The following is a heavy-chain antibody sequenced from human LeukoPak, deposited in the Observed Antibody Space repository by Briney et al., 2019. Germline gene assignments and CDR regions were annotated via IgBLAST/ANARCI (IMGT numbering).Heavy chain of an antibody. D-gene: IGHD6-13*01. Sequence: GGSLRLSCAASGFTFSSYAMHWVRQAPGKGLEWVAVISYDGSNKYYADSVKGRFTISRDNSKNTLYLQMNSLRAEDTAAYYCARDIAAAGILSTTYYYYGMDVWGQGTTVTVSS. CDR2: ISYDGSNK. J-gene: IGHJ6*02. CDR1: GFTFSSYA. V-gene: IGHV3-30-3*01. CDR3: ARDIAAAGILSTTYYYYGMDV.